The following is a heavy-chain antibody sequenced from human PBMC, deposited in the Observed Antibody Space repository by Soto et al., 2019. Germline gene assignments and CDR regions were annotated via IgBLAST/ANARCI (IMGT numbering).Heavy chain of an antibody. CDR3: ARLSGYDPYYYYGMDV. V-gene: IGHV1-18*01. Sequence: QVQLVQYGAEVKKPGASVKVSCKASGYTFTSYGISSVRQAPGQGLEWMGWISAYNGNTNYAQKLQGRVTMTTDTSTSTAYMELRSLRSDDTAVYYCARLSGYDPYYYYGMDVWGQGTTVTVSS. CDR1: GYTFTSYG. CDR2: ISAYNGNT. J-gene: IGHJ6*02. D-gene: IGHD5-12*01.